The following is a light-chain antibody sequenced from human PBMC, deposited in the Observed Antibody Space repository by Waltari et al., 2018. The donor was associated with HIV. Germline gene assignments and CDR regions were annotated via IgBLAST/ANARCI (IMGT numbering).Light chain of an antibody. CDR3: AAWDDSLSGQV. CDR2: RNN. Sequence: QSVLTQPPSASGTPGQRLTISCSGGSSNIGRNYVSWYQQLPTTTPKLLIYRNNQRPSGVPDRFSGSKSGTSASLAISGLRSEDEADYYCAAWDDSLSGQVFGGGTKLTVL. J-gene: IGLJ2*01. V-gene: IGLV1-47*01. CDR1: SSNIGRNY.